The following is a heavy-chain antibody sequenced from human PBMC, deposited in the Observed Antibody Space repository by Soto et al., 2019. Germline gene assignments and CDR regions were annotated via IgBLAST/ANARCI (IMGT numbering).Heavy chain of an antibody. D-gene: IGHD2-21*02. Sequence: ASVNVSCKACGGTINSYGISWVLQAPGQGLDWMGWIIPGYGKSNYAQKFQGRVTITRDMSTSTAYMELSSLRSEDTAVYYCAADVRSVTAIPPPDDYWGQGTLLTVSS. CDR3: AADVRSVTAIPPPDDY. J-gene: IGHJ4*02. CDR1: GGTINSYG. CDR2: IIPGYGKS. V-gene: IGHV1-69*05.